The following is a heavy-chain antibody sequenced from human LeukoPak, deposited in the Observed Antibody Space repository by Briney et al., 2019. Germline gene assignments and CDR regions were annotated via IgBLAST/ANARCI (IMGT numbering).Heavy chain of an antibody. Sequence: SVKVSCKASAGTFSSYDISWVRQAPGQGLEWMGGIIPIFGTANYAQKFQGRVTITTDESTSTAYLELSSLRSEDTAVYYCAQLTNENWFDPWGQGTLVTVSS. V-gene: IGHV1-69*05. J-gene: IGHJ5*02. CDR2: IIPIFGTA. D-gene: IGHD2-2*01. CDR3: AQLTNENWFDP. CDR1: AGTFSSYD.